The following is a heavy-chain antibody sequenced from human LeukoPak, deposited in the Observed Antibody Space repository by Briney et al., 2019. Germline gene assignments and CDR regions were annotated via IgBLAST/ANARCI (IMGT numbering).Heavy chain of an antibody. J-gene: IGHJ4*02. V-gene: IGHV1-2*02. CDR3: ARDPDVPMVGLDY. CDR2: INPNSGGT. D-gene: IGHD4/OR15-4a*01. Sequence: GASVKVSCKASGYTFTAYYIHWVRQAPGQGLEWMGWINPNSGGTNYAQKFQGGVTMTRDTSISTAYMELSRLKSDDTAMYYCARDPDVPMVGLDYWGQGTLVTVSS. CDR1: GYTFTAYY.